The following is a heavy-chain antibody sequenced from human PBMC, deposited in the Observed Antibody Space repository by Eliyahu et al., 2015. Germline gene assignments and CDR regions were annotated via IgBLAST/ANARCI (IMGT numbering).Heavy chain of an antibody. CDR1: GFTVRSNY. D-gene: IGHD3-16*01. CDR3: ARDLGAYKRAFDY. Sequence: EVQLVESGGGLIQPGGSLRLSCAAXGFTVRSNYMSWVRRAPGKGLEWLSVMYNGGATYYADSVKGRFTISRDNSKNTLYLQMNSLRADDTAVYYCARDLGAYKRAFDYWGQGTLVTVSS. CDR2: MYNGGAT. J-gene: IGHJ4*02. V-gene: IGHV3-53*01.